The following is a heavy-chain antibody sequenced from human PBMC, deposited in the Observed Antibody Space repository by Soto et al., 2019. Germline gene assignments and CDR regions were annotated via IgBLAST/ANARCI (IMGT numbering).Heavy chain of an antibody. CDR3: ARDLHIVATPRQGYYYYGMDV. Sequence: PGGSLRLSCAASGFTFSSYWMSWVRQAPGKGLEWVANIKQDGSEKYYVDSVKGRFTISRDNAKNSLYLQMNSLRAEDTAVYYCARDLHIVATPRQGYYYYGMDVWGQGTTVTVS. CDR2: IKQDGSEK. D-gene: IGHD5-12*01. J-gene: IGHJ6*02. CDR1: GFTFSSYW. V-gene: IGHV3-7*01.